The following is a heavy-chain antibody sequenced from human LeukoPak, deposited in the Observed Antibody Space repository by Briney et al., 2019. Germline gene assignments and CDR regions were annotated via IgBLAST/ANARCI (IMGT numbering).Heavy chain of an antibody. CDR3: ARSAAAATYYFDY. D-gene: IGHD6-13*01. CDR2: INHSGST. J-gene: IGHJ4*02. CDR1: GGSFSGYY. V-gene: IGHV4-34*01. Sequence: PSETLSLTCAVYGGSFSGYYWSWIRQPPGKGLEWIGEINHSGSTNYNPSLKSRVTISVDTSKNQFSLKLSSVTAADTAVYYCARSAAAATYYFDYWGQGTLVTVSS.